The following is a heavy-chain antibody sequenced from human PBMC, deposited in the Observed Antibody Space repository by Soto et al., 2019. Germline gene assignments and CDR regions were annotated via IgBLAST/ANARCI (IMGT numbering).Heavy chain of an antibody. D-gene: IGHD2-8*01. CDR2: IIPIFGTA. V-gene: IGHV1-69*01. CDR1: GGTFSSYA. J-gene: IGHJ6*04. Sequence: QVQLVQSGAEVKKPGSSVKVSCKASGGTFSSYAISWVRQAPGQGLEWMGGIIPIFGTANYAQKFQGRVTITAEESTSTAYMELSSLRSEDTAVYYCARADCTNGVCYPYYYYGMDVWGKGTTVTVSS. CDR3: ARADCTNGVCYPYYYYGMDV.